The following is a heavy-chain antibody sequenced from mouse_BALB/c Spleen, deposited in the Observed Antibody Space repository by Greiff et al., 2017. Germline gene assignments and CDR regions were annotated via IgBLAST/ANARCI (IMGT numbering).Heavy chain of an antibody. CDR1: GFNIKDTY. D-gene: IGHD2-4*01. CDR2: IDPANGNT. J-gene: IGHJ1*01. V-gene: IGHV14-3*02. CDR3: ASLSTMITTRDWYFDV. Sequence: EVQLQQSGAELVKPGASVKLSCTASGFNIKDTYMHWVKQRPEQGLEWIGRIDPANGNTKYDPKFQGKATITADTSSNTAYLQLSSLTSEDTAVYYCASLSTMITTRDWYFDVWGAGTTVTVSS.